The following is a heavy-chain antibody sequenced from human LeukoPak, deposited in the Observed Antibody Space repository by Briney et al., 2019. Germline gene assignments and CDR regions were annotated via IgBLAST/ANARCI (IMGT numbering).Heavy chain of an antibody. CDR2: IGSSGSTI. D-gene: IGHD1-26*01. Sequence: GGSLRLSCAASKFTFSDYYMSWIRQAPGKGLEWVSYIGSSGSTIYYADSVKGRFTISRDNAKNSLYLQMNSLRAEDTAVYYCARQNSGSPTFDYWGQGTLVTVSS. CDR1: KFTFSDYY. V-gene: IGHV3-11*01. J-gene: IGHJ4*02. CDR3: ARQNSGSPTFDY.